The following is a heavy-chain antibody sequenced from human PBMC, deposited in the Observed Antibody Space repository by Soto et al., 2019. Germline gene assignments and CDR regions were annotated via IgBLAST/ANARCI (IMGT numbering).Heavy chain of an antibody. J-gene: IGHJ6*02. V-gene: IGHV4-38-2*02. CDR1: VYSISSGYY. CDR2: IYHSGST. CDR3: AKEKGPSSSWPPTHGMDV. Sequence: SETLSLTCAVPVYSISSGYYWGCIRQPPGKGLEWIGSIYHSGSTYYNPSLKSRVTISVDTSKNQFSLKLSSVTAADTAVYYCAKEKGPSSSWPPTHGMDVWGQGTTVTAP. D-gene: IGHD6-13*01.